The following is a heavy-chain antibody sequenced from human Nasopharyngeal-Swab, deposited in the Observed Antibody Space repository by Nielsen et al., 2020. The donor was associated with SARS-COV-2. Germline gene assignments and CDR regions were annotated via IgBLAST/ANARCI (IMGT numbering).Heavy chain of an antibody. CDR3: AKDLPKQQLAQYYYYGMDV. CDR1: GFTFSSYA. J-gene: IGHJ6*02. CDR2: ISGSGGST. V-gene: IGHV3-23*01. Sequence: GEVLKISCAASGFTFSSYAMSWVRQAPGKGLEWVSAISGSGGSTYYADSVKGRFTISRDNSKNTLYLQMNSLRAEDTAVYYCAKDLPKQQLAQYYYYGMDVWGQGTTVTVSS. D-gene: IGHD6-13*01.